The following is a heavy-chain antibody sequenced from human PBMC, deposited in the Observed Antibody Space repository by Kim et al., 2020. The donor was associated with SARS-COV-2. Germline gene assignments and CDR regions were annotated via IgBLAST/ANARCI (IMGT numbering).Heavy chain of an antibody. CDR2: IYYSGST. Sequence: SETLSLTCTVSGGSISSGGYYWSWIRQHPGKGLEWIGYIYYSGSTYYNPSLKSLVTISVDTSKNQFSLKLSSVTAADTAVYYCAKRDLLGRELVDAFDIWGQGTMVTVSS. CDR1: GGSISSGGYY. J-gene: IGHJ3*02. D-gene: IGHD1-26*01. V-gene: IGHV4-31*01. CDR3: AKRDLLGRELVDAFDI.